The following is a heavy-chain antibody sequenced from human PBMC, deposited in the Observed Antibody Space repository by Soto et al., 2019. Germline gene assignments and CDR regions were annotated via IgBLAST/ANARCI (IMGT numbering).Heavy chain of an antibody. Sequence: EVQLVESGGGLVQPGGSLRLSCAASGFTFSSYDMHWVRQATGKGLEWVSAIGTAGDTYYPGSVKGRFTISRENAKNSLYLQMNSLRAEDTAVYYCAREGRDYYDSSGYSFRFLRTDAFVIWGQGTMVTVSS. J-gene: IGHJ3*02. V-gene: IGHV3-13*01. CDR2: IGTAGDT. CDR1: GFTFSSYD. D-gene: IGHD3-22*01. CDR3: AREGRDYYDSSGYSFRFLRTDAFVI.